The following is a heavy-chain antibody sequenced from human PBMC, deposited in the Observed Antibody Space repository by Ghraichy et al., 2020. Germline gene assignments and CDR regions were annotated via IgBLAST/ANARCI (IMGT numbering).Heavy chain of an antibody. CDR3: ARDTDRGRGYCSGTSCYTLPDY. V-gene: IGHV1-2*06. J-gene: IGHJ4*02. Sequence: SVKVSCRAFEYTFTAFYIHWVRQAPGQGLEWMGRVNPDSGVTNYAQKFQGRVTMTRDTSISTAYMELSRLRSDDTAVYFCARDTDRGRGYCSGTSCYTLPDYWGQGTLVTVSS. CDR1: EYTFTAFY. CDR2: VNPDSGVT. D-gene: IGHD2-15*01.